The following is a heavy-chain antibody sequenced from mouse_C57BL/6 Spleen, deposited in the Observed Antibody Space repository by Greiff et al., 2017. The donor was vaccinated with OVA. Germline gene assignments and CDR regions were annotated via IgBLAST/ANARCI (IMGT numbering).Heavy chain of an antibody. CDR1: GYAFRSYW. V-gene: IGHV1-80*01. Sequence: VQLQESGAELVKPGASVKISCKASGYAFRSYWMNWVKQRPGKGLEWIGQIYPGDGDTNYNGQFQGKATLTTDKASSTAYMQLSSLTSEDSSVYFCARLRNYEVYFDYWGQGTTLTVSS. J-gene: IGHJ2*01. D-gene: IGHD1-1*01. CDR3: ARLRNYEVYFDY. CDR2: IYPGDGDT.